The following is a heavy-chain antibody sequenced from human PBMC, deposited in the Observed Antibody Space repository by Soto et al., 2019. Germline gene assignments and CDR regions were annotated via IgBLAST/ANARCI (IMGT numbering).Heavy chain of an antibody. V-gene: IGHV4-34*01. D-gene: IGHD1-26*01. CDR2: INHSGST. J-gene: IGHJ6*03. Sequence: SETLSLTCAVYGGSFSGYYWSWIRQPPGKGLEWIGEINHSGSTNYNPSLKSRVTISVDTSKNQFSLKLSSVTAADTAVYYCARGRARRGVPVYYMDVWGKGTTVTVSS. CDR3: ARGRARRGVPVYYMDV. CDR1: GGSFSGYY.